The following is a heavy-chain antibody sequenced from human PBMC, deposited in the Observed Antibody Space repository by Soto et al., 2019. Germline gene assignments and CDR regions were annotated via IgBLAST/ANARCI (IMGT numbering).Heavy chain of an antibody. D-gene: IGHD1-26*01. V-gene: IGHV1-3*01. J-gene: IGHJ3*02. CDR1: GSTFTSYA. CDR3: ASNAGGTDAFDI. Sequence: QVQLVQSGAEVKMPGASVKVSCKASGSTFTSYAMQWVRQAPGQRLEWMGWINAGNGNTKYSQKFQGRVTITRDTSASTAYMELSSLRSEDTAVYYCASNAGGTDAFDIWGQGTMVTVSS. CDR2: INAGNGNT.